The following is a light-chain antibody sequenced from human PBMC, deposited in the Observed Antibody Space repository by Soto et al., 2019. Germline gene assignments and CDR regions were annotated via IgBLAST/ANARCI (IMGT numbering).Light chain of an antibody. V-gene: IGLV2-14*01. CDR1: NSDVGGYNY. Sequence: QSVLTQPASVSGSPGQSITISCTGTNSDVGGYNYVSWYQQHPGKAPKLMIYEVSNRPSGVSNRFSGSKSGNTASLTISGLQAEDEADYYCSSYTSSSTHYVFGTGTKVTVL. CDR3: SSYTSSSTHYV. CDR2: EVS. J-gene: IGLJ1*01.